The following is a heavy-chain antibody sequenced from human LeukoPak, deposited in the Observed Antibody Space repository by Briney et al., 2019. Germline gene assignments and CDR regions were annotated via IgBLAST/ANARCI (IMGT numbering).Heavy chain of an antibody. J-gene: IGHJ3*02. CDR1: SGSISSYY. CDR2: IYYSGST. V-gene: IGHV4-59*01. D-gene: IGHD3-3*01. CDR3: ARVASGYDVFDI. Sequence: SETLSLTCTVSSGSISSYYWSWIRQPPGKGLEWIGYIYYSGSTNYNPSLKSRVTISVDTSKNQFSLKLSSVTAADTAVFYCARVASGYDVFDIWGQGTMVTVSS.